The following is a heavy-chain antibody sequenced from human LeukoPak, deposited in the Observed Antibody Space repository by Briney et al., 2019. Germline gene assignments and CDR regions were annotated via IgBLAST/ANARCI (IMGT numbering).Heavy chain of an antibody. CDR1: GFSFPSKW. J-gene: IGHJ3*02. Sequence: GQSLKIYCQVYGFSFPSKWISWVRQMPGKGLGWMGRIDPSDAYTNYSTPFQGHVTIPADKSTSTAYLKWSSPKGSHNALFYFARQPECIW. CDR3: ARQPECI. CDR2: IDPSDAYT. V-gene: IGHV5-10-1*01. D-gene: IGHD1-14*01.